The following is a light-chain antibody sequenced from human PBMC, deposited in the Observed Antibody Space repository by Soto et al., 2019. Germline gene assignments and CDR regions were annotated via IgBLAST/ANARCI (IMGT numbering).Light chain of an antibody. Sequence: EIVMTQSPSTLSVSPGERATLSCRASQSVSSNLAWYQQKPGQAPRLLIYGASTRDTGIPARFSGSGSGTKFTITISSRQSADFSVYYCQQYNNWPPWTFGRGTKVEIK. V-gene: IGKV3-15*01. CDR3: QQYNNWPPWT. CDR1: QSVSSN. J-gene: IGKJ1*01. CDR2: GAS.